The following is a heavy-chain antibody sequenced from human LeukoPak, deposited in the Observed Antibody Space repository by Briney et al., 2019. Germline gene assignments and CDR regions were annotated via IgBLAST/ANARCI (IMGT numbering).Heavy chain of an antibody. J-gene: IGHJ4*02. D-gene: IGHD6-19*01. CDR3: ARGSAWYVAY. V-gene: IGHV1-3*04. Sequence: ASVKVSCKASGYTFTDFAMHWVRQAPGQRLEWMGWINTGTDDSKYSQKFQGRVTITRDTSARIVYMELSSLIFGDTAVYYCARGSAWYVAYWGQGTLVTVSS. CDR2: INTGTDDS. CDR1: GYTFTDFA.